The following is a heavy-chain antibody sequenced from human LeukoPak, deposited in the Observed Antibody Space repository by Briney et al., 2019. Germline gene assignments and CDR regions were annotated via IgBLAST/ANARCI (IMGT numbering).Heavy chain of an antibody. V-gene: IGHV1-18*01. Sequence: ASVKVSCKASGYTFTSYGISWVRQAPGQGLECMGWISAYNGNTNYAQKLQGRVTMTTDTSTSTAYMELRSLRSDDTAVYYCARSHYYDSSGYYYHFDYWGQGTLVTVSS. CDR2: ISAYNGNT. J-gene: IGHJ4*02. CDR1: GYTFTSYG. D-gene: IGHD3-22*01. CDR3: ARSHYYDSSGYYYHFDY.